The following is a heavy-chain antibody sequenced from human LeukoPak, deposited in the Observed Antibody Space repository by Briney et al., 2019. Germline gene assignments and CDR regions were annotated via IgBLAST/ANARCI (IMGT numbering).Heavy chain of an antibody. J-gene: IGHJ4*02. CDR1: GLTFSSYE. Sequence: GGSLRLSCAASGLTFSSYEMNWVRQAPGKGLEWVSYISSGVSTIYYADSVKGRFTISRDNAKNSLYLQMNSLRAEDTAVYYCAGFRSGIGDDYWGQGTLVTVSS. CDR3: AGFRSGIGDDY. D-gene: IGHD3-10*01. V-gene: IGHV3-48*03. CDR2: ISSGVSTI.